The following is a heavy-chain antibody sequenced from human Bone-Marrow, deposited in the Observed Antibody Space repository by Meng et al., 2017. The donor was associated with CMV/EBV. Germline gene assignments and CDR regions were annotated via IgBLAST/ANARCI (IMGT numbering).Heavy chain of an antibody. V-gene: IGHV1-24*01. CDR3: ARGGGYYYYYGMDV. J-gene: IGHJ6*02. CDR1: GYTLTELS. D-gene: IGHD3-16*01. CDR2: FEPEDGET. Sequence: ASVKVSCKASGYTLTELSMHWVRQAPGKGLEWMGGFEPEDGETIYAQKFQGRVTMTEDTSTDTAYMELSSLRSEDTAVYYCARGGGYYYYYGMDVWGQGTTVTVSS.